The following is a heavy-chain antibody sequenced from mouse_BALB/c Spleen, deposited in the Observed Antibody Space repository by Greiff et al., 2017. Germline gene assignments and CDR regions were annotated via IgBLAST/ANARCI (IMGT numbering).Heavy chain of an antibody. CDR2: ISSGSSTI. J-gene: IGHJ2*01. Sequence: DVKLVESGGGLVQPGGSRKLSCAASGFTFSSFGMHWVRQAPEKGLEWVAYISSGSSTIYYADTVKGRFTISRDNPKNTLFLQMTSLRSEDTAMYYCARGGIYYDYYFDYWGQGTTLTVSS. D-gene: IGHD2-4*01. CDR1: GFTFSSFG. V-gene: IGHV5-17*02. CDR3: ARGGIYYDYYFDY.